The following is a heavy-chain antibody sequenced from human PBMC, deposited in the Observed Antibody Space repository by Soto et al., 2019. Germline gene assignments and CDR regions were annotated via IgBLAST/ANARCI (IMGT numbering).Heavy chain of an antibody. CDR1: GGSISSYY. CDR2: IYYSGST. CDR3: ARDVGIAAAGTPGGMDV. V-gene: IGHV4-59*01. J-gene: IGHJ6*02. Sequence: PSETLSLTCTVSGGSISSYYWSWIRQPPGKGLEWIGYIYYSGSTNYNPSLKSRVTISVDTSKNQFSLKLSSVTAADTAVYYCARDVGIAAAGTPGGMDVWGQGTTVTVSS. D-gene: IGHD6-13*01.